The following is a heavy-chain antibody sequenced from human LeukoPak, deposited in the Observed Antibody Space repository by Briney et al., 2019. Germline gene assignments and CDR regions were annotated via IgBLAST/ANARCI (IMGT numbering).Heavy chain of an antibody. CDR2: IKQDGSEK. D-gene: IGHD6-19*01. J-gene: IGHJ4*02. V-gene: IGHV3-7*03. Sequence: GGSLRLSCAASGFTFSSYWMSWVRQAPGKGLEWVANIKQDGSEKYYVDSVKGRFTISRDNAKNSLYLQMNSLRAEDTAVYYCARHSGSGWQALGYWGQGTLVTVSS. CDR3: ARHSGSGWQALGY. CDR1: GFTFSSYW.